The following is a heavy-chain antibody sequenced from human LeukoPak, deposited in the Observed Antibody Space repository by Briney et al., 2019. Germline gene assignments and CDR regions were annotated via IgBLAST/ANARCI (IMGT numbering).Heavy chain of an antibody. CDR2: ISGSGGST. Sequence: GGSLRLSCAASGFTFSDFVISWVRQAPGKGPQWVADISGSGGSTYYADSVKGRFTISRDNSKNTLYLQMNSLRAEDTAVYYCAKGTSTMTVPTEYWGQGTLVTVSS. CDR3: AKGTSTMTVPTEY. CDR1: GFTFSDFV. J-gene: IGHJ4*02. D-gene: IGHD3-22*01. V-gene: IGHV3-23*01.